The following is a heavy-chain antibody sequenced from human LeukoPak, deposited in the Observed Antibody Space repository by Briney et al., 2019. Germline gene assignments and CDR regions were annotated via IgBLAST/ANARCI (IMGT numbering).Heavy chain of an antibody. CDR2: ISGSGGST. D-gene: IGHD6-13*01. Sequence: GGSLRLSCAASGFTFSSYAMSWVRQAPGKGLEWVSAISGSGGSTYYADSVKGRFTISRDNSKNTLYLQMNSLRAEDTAVYFCVRSSSSGNWFDPWGQGTLVTVSS. V-gene: IGHV3-23*01. J-gene: IGHJ5*02. CDR3: VRSSSSGNWFDP. CDR1: GFTFSSYA.